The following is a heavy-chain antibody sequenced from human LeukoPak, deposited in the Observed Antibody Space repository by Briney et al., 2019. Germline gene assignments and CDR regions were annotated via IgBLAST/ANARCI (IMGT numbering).Heavy chain of an antibody. Sequence: ASVKVSCKASGYSFSSYGIFWVRQAPGQGLEWMGWISAYNGDTNYAQKFQDRVTMTTDTSTSTAYMELRSLRSDDTAVYYCAKGWRYCSGSSCQYDALDIWGQGTMVTVSS. CDR1: GYSFSSYG. V-gene: IGHV1-18*01. CDR3: AKGWRYCSGSSCQYDALDI. D-gene: IGHD2-2*01. J-gene: IGHJ3*02. CDR2: ISAYNGDT.